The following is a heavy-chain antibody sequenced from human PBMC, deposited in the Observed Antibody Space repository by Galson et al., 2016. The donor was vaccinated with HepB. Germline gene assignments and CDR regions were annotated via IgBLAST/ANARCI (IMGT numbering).Heavy chain of an antibody. Sequence: SVKVSRMAAGYTCINYDINWVRQAPGQELECLGHGNPENGNRVYTQKFQGRVTMTSDRSIGTAYMELSSLRSDDTRVYYCKRTKVRGLPAMDVWGQGTTVTVSS. CDR3: KRTKVRGLPAMDV. D-gene: IGHD3-10*01. CDR2: GNPENGNR. J-gene: IGHJ6*02. CDR1: GYTCINYD. V-gene: IGHV1-8*02.